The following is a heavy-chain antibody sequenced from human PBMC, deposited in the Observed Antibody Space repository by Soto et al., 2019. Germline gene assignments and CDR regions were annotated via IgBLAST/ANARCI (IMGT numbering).Heavy chain of an antibody. J-gene: IGHJ4*02. V-gene: IGHV4-4*02. D-gene: IGHD6-13*01. Sequence: QVQLRESGPGLVKPSGTLSLTCAISSGSITSRSWWSWVRQPPGKGLEWIGEIYQGGSTNYNASLKSRLTISIDKSQNQFSLRLNSGTAADTAVYFCASHLIMPGTRGFEYWGQGSLVTVSS. CDR2: IYQGGST. CDR1: SGSITSRSW. CDR3: ASHLIMPGTRGFEY.